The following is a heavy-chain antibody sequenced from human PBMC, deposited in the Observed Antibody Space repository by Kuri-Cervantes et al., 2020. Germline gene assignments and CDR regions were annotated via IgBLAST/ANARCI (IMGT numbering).Heavy chain of an antibody. V-gene: IGHV3-48*01. CDR2: ISSSGSTI. CDR3: ARFIAAAGNPGEN. D-gene: IGHD6-13*01. J-gene: IGHJ4*02. CDR1: GFTFSSYS. Sequence: GESLKISCAASGFTFSSYSMNWVRQAPGKGLEWVSYISSSGSTIYYADSVKGRFTISRDNSKNTLYLQMNSLRAEDTAVYYCARFIAAAGNPGENWGQGTLVTVSS.